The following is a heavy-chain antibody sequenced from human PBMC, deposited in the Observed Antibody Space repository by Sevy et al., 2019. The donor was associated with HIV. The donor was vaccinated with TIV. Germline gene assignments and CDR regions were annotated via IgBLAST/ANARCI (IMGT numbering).Heavy chain of an antibody. CDR3: ARGALLWFGESHYYYGMDV. CDR2: ISGSGGST. D-gene: IGHD3-10*01. J-gene: IGHJ6*02. CDR1: GFTFSSYA. V-gene: IGHV3-23*01. Sequence: GGSLRLSCAASGFTFSSYAMSWVRQAPGKGLEWVSAISGSGGSTYYADSVKGLFTISRDNSKNTLYLQMNSLRAEDTAVYYCARGALLWFGESHYYYGMDVWGQGTTVTVSS.